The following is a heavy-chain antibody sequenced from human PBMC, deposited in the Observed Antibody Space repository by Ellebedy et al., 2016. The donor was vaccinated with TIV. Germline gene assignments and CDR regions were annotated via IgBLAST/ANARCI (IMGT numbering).Heavy chain of an antibody. V-gene: IGHV3-30*18. J-gene: IGHJ4*02. Sequence: GGSLRLXXAASGFTFSSYGMHWVRQAPGKGLEWVAVISYDGSNKYYADSVKGRFTISRDNSKNTLYLQMNSLRAEDTAVYYCAKDWRTVWSGYKPDYWGQGTLVTVSS. CDR2: ISYDGSNK. D-gene: IGHD3-3*01. CDR3: AKDWRTVWSGYKPDY. CDR1: GFTFSSYG.